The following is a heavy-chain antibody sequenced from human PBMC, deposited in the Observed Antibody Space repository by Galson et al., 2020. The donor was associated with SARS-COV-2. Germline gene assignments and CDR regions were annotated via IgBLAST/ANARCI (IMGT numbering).Heavy chain of an antibody. V-gene: IGHV3-9*01. D-gene: IGHD2-2*01. Sequence: GGSLRLSCAASGFTFDDYAMHWVRQAPGKGLEWVSGISWNSGSIGYADSVKGRFTISRDNAKNSLYLQMNSLRAEDTALYYCAKTSIPLQVPADDAFDIWGRGTIVTGSS. J-gene: IGHJ3*02. CDR2: ISWNSGSI. CDR3: AKTSIPLQVPADDAFDI. CDR1: GFTFDDYA.